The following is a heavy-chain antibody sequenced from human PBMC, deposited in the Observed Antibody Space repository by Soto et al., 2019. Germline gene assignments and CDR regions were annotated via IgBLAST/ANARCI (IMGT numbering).Heavy chain of an antibody. CDR1: GYTFANSW. Sequence: GESLQISCQSSGYTFANSWIVWVRQMPGEGLEWMGIIYPSDSTVKYNPSVQGQVTMSVDKSISTAYLQWSSLKASDAAVYYCARGNVANYFEPWGQGTLVTVS. D-gene: IGHD1-7*01. V-gene: IGHV5-51*01. J-gene: IGHJ5*02. CDR2: IYPSDSTV. CDR3: ARGNVANYFEP.